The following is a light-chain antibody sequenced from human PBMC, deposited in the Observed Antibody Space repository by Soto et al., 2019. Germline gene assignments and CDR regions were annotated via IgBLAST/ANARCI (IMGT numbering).Light chain of an antibody. V-gene: IGKV3-20*01. Sequence: EMVLTQSPGTVSLSPGERATLSCRASQSVSRSYLAWYQLKPGQAPRLLIYGASSRATGIPDRFSGSGSGTDFTLTISRLEPEDFAVYYCQQYGSSTYTFGQGTKVDIK. CDR3: QQYGSSTYT. CDR2: GAS. CDR1: QSVSRSY. J-gene: IGKJ2*01.